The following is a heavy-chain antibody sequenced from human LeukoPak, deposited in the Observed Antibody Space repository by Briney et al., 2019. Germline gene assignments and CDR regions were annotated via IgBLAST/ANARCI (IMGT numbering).Heavy chain of an antibody. V-gene: IGHV4-34*01. Sequence: SETLSLTCAVYSGSFSGYYWSWIRQPPGKGLEWIGEINDIGNTNYDPSLRSRVTISVDTSKNQFSLSLTSATAADTAVYFCARLGSVGYYNYQYMDIWGNGTTVTVSS. D-gene: IGHD3-10*01. CDR2: INDIGNT. CDR1: SGSFSGYY. J-gene: IGHJ6*03. CDR3: ARLGSVGYYNYQYMDI.